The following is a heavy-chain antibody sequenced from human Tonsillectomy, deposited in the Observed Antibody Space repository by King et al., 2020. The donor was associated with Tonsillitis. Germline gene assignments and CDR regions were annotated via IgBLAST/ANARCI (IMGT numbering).Heavy chain of an antibody. CDR1: GGSFSGYY. Sequence: VQLQQWGAGLLKPSETLSLTCAVYGGSFSGYYWSWIRQPPGEGLEWIGEINHSGSTNYNPSLKSRVTISVDTSKNQFSLKLSSVTAADTAVYYCARFPGTLRYFDWPPGSYFDYWGQGTLVTVSS. CDR3: ARFPGTLRYFDWPPGSYFDY. J-gene: IGHJ4*02. D-gene: IGHD3-9*01. CDR2: INHSGST. V-gene: IGHV4-34*01.